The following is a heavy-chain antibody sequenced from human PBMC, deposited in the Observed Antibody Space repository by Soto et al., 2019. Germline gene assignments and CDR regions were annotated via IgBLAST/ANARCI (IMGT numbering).Heavy chain of an antibody. CDR3: ARSIAARPPYYYYYHMDV. V-gene: IGHV4-34*01. J-gene: IGHJ6*03. CDR2: INHSGST. Sequence: SETLSLTCAVYGGSFSGYYWSWIRQPPGKGLEWIGEINHSGSTNYNPCLKSRVTISVDTSKNQFSLKLSSVTAADTAVDYCARSIAARPPYYYYYHMDVWGKGTTVTVSS. CDR1: GGSFSGYY. D-gene: IGHD6-6*01.